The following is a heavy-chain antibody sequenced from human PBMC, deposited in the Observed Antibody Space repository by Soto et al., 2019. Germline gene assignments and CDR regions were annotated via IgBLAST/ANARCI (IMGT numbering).Heavy chain of an antibody. CDR3: ARVGGAVVTADY. CDR1: GYTFINYG. V-gene: IGHV1-18*01. D-gene: IGHD1-26*01. J-gene: IGHJ4*02. CDR2: INPDNGNT. Sequence: QVQLVQSGPEVKKPGASVKVSCKTSGYTFINYGISWVRQAPGQGLEGMGWINPDNGNTNFAQRLQGRVTMTADRSTRTAYMELRSLRFADTAMYYCARVGGAVVTADYWGQGTLVTVSS.